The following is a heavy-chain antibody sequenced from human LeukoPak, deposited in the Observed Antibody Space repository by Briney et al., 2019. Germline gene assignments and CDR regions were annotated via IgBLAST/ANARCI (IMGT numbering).Heavy chain of an antibody. D-gene: IGHD6-13*01. CDR3: ARDMRGSSSWPTVDY. Sequence: PSETLSLTCTVSGGSVSSGSYYWSWIRQPPGKGLEWLGYIYYSGSTSYDPSLKSRVTISVDTSKNQFSLKLNSVTAADTAVYFCARDMRGSSSWPTVDYWGQGTLVTVSS. CDR2: IYYSGST. J-gene: IGHJ4*02. V-gene: IGHV4-61*01. CDR1: GGSVSSGSYY.